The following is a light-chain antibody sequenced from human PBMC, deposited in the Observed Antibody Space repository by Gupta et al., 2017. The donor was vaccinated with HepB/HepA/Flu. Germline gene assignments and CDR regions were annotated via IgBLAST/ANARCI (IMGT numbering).Light chain of an antibody. V-gene: IGKV2-28*01. CDR1: QSLLDSHGFNH. CDR3: RQTLQIPLT. J-gene: IGKJ4*01. Sequence: DIVMTQSPLSLAVTPGEPASISCRSSQSLLDSHGFNHLDWYLQKPGQSPQVLIYFGSNRASGVPDRFSGSGSGTDFTLKISRVEADDVGVYYCRQTLQIPLTFGGGTKVEIK. CDR2: FGS.